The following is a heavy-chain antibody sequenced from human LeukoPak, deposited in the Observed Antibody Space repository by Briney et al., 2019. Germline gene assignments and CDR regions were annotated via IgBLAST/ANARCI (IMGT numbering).Heavy chain of an antibody. CDR2: IYYSGST. V-gene: IGHV4-59*08. J-gene: IGHJ6*02. CDR3: ARLSTRYYYYGMDV. CDR1: GGSISSYY. Sequence: SETLSLTCTVSGGSISSYYWSWIRQPPGKGLEWIGYIYYSGSTNYNPSLKSRVTISVDTSKNQFSLKLSSVTAADTAVYYCARLSTRYYYYGMDVWGQGTTVTVSS.